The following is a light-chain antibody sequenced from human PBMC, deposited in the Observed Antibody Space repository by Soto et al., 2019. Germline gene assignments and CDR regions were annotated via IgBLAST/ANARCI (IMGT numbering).Light chain of an antibody. J-gene: IGLJ2*01. CDR1: SSNIGSHP. CDR3: AAWDVSLNGPV. Sequence: QAVVTQPPSASGTPGQRVTISCSGSSSNIGSHPVNWYRQLPGTAPKLLIYSNSERPSGVPDRFSGSKSGTSASLAISGLQSEDEADYYCAAWDVSLNGPVFGGGTKVTVL. CDR2: SNS. V-gene: IGLV1-44*01.